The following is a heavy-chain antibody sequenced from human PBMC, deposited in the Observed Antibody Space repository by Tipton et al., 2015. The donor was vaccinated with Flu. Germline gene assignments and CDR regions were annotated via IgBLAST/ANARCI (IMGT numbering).Heavy chain of an antibody. Sequence: QVQLVQSGAEVKKPGSSVKVSCKASGGTFSSYAISWVRQAPGQGLEWMGRIIPIFGTASYAQKFQGRVTITADESTSTAYMELSSLRSEDTAVYYCARAHPTGSLGAFDIWGQGTMVTVSS. D-gene: IGHD3-10*01. CDR1: GGTFSSYA. CDR3: ARAHPTGSLGAFDI. CDR2: IIPIFGTA. J-gene: IGHJ3*02. V-gene: IGHV1-69*18.